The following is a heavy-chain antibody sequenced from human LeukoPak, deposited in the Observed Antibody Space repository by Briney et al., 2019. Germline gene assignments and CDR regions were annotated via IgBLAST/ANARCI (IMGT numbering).Heavy chain of an antibody. J-gene: IGHJ4*02. D-gene: IGHD3-10*01. Sequence: KSSETLSLTSAVYGGSFSGYYWSWIRQPPGKGLEWIGEINHSGSTNYNPSLKSRVTISVDTSKNQFSLKLSSVTAVDTAVYYCARVPPMVRGVPYYFDSWGQGTLVTVSS. CDR3: ARVPPMVRGVPYYFDS. V-gene: IGHV4-34*01. CDR1: GGSFSGYY. CDR2: INHSGST.